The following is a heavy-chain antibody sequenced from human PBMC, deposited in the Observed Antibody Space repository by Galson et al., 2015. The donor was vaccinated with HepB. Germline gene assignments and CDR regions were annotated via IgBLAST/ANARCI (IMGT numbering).Heavy chain of an antibody. CDR2: MNPNSGDT. CDR1: GYTFTNLD. Sequence: SVKVSCKASGYTFTNLDINWVRQATGQGLEWMGWMNPNSGDTGFAQKFQGSVTMTRNTAISTAYMELSSLRSDDTAVYYCAREGSNGYYYMAAWVKATTV. CDR3: AREGSNGYYYMAA. V-gene: IGHV1-8*01. D-gene: IGHD3-22*01. J-gene: IGHJ6*03.